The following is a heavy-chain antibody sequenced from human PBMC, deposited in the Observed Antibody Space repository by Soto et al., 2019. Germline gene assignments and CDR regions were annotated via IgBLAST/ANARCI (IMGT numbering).Heavy chain of an antibody. J-gene: IGHJ6*02. CDR2: PIPVFDTP. V-gene: IGHV1-69*01. D-gene: IGHD4-4*01. CDR1: SFYA. Sequence: QVQPVQSGSEVKKPGSSVRVSCKTGSFYAVSWVRQAPGQGLEWMGGPIPVFDTPSYAQKFQGRVTITADESKSTAYMELSSLRSEDTALYYCASTPVTGRYSYYGMDAWDQGIAVTVSS. CDR3: ASTPVTGRYSYYGMDA.